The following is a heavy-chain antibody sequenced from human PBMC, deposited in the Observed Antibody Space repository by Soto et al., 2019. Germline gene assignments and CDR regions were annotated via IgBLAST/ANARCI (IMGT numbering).Heavy chain of an antibody. D-gene: IGHD1-26*01. CDR2: INPNSGGT. V-gene: IGHV1-2*04. J-gene: IGHJ5*02. CDR1: GYTFTGYY. Sequence: QVQLVQSGAEVKKPGASVKVSCKASGYTFTGYYMHWVRQAPGQGLEWMGWINPNSGGTNYAQKFQGWVTMTRDTSISTAYRELSRLRSDDTAVYYCARDRRIVGATSNWFDPWGQGTLVTVSS. CDR3: ARDRRIVGATSNWFDP.